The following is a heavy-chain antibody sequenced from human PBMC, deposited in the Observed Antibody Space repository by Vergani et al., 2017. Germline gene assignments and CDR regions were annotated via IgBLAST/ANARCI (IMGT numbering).Heavy chain of an antibody. J-gene: IGHJ5*02. CDR1: GASIRSSNYY. CDR2: IYYSGST. Sequence: QLQLQESGPGLVKPSATLSLTCSVSGASIRSSNYYWGWIRQPPGKGLEWIASIYYSGSTHYNPSLKSRVTISVDTSKNQFSLKLSSVTAADTAVYLCARHSXVELLVKLGWIDPWGQGILVTVSS. CDR3: ARHSXVELLVKLGWIDP. D-gene: IGHD6-19*01. V-gene: IGHV4-39*01.